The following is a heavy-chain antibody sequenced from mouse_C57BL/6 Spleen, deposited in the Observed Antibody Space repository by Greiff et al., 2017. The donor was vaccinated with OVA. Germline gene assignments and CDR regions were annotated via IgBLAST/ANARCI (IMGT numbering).Heavy chain of an antibody. V-gene: IGHV1-26*01. CDR3: ARRPFPY. J-gene: IGHJ3*01. CDR1: GYTFTDYY. Sequence: VQLQQSGPELVKPGASVKISCKASGYTFTDYYMNWVKQSHGKSLEWIGDINPNNGGTSYNQKFKGKATLTVDKSSSTAYMELRSLTSEDSAVYYCARRPFPYWGQGTLVTVSA. CDR2: INPNNGGT.